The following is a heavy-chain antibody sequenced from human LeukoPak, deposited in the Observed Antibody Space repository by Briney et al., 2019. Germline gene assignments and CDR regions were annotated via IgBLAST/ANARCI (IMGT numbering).Heavy chain of an antibody. CDR3: ASSRAPYGGYDFDY. D-gene: IGHD5-12*01. CDR2: ISSSSSYI. V-gene: IGHV3-21*01. J-gene: IGHJ4*02. Sequence: GGSLRLSCAASGFTFSSYSMDWVRQAPGKGLEWVSSISSSSSYIYYADSVKGRFTISRDNAKNSLYLQMNSLRAEDTAAYYCASSRAPYGGYDFDYWGQGTLVTVSS. CDR1: GFTFSSYS.